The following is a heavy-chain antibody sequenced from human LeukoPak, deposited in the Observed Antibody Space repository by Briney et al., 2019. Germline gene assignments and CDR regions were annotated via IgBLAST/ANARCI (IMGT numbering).Heavy chain of an antibody. V-gene: IGHV3-9*03. J-gene: IGHJ3*02. CDR3: AKSIQWELRFGDAFDI. Sequence: HPGGSLRLSCAASGFTFDDYAMHWVRQAPGKGLEWVSGISWNSGSIGYADSVKGRFTISRDNAKNSLYLQMNSLRAEDMALYYCAKSIQWELRFGDAFDIWGQGTMVTVSS. CDR2: ISWNSGSI. D-gene: IGHD1-26*01. CDR1: GFTFDDYA.